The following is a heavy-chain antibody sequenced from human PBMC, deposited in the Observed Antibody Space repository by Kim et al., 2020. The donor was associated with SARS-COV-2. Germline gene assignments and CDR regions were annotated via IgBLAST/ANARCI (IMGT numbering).Heavy chain of an antibody. D-gene: IGHD3-16*01. Sequence: YSPSFQGQVTISADKSISTAYLQWSSLKASDTAMYYCARRVGGSVDAFDIWGQGTMVTVSS. CDR3: ARRVGGSVDAFDI. J-gene: IGHJ3*02. V-gene: IGHV5-51*01.